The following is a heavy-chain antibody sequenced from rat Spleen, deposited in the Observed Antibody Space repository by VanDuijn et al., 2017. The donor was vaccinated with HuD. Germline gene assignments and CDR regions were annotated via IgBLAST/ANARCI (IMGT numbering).Heavy chain of an antibody. CDR3: ATGAALY. J-gene: IGHJ2*01. V-gene: IGHV5S10*01. Sequence: EVQLVESGGGSVQPGRSLKLSCAASGFTFSDHAMAWVRQAPKKGLDWVATIIYDGSRTYYRDSVEGRFTISRDNAKSTLYLQMDSLRSEDTATYYCATGAALYWGQGVMVTFSA. D-gene: IGHD1-2*01. CDR1: GFTFSDHA. CDR2: IIYDGSRT.